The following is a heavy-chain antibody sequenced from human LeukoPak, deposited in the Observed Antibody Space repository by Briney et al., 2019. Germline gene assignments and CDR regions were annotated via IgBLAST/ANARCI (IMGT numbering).Heavy chain of an antibody. CDR2: IYYSGST. V-gene: IGHV4-59*12. J-gene: IGHJ3*02. CDR3: AKSNGYGLIDI. D-gene: IGHD3-22*01. CDR1: GGSISSYY. Sequence: PSETLSLTCIVSGGSISSYYWSWIRQPPGKGLEWIGYIYYSGSTNYNPFLKSRVTISLDTSRNQFSLKLNSVTAADTAVYYCAKSNGYGLIDIWGQGTMVTVSS.